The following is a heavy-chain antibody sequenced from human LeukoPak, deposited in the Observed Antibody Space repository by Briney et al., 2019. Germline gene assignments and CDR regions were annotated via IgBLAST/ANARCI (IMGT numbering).Heavy chain of an antibody. Sequence: GGSLRLFCAASGFTFSSYSMNWVRQAPGKGLEWVSSISSCSSYIYYADSVKGRFTISRDNAKNSLYLQMNSLRAEDTAVYYCARDWYYYGSGTGVSYGMDVWGQGTTVTVSS. CDR1: GFTFSSYS. J-gene: IGHJ6*02. D-gene: IGHD3-10*01. V-gene: IGHV3-21*01. CDR3: ARDWYYYGSGTGVSYGMDV. CDR2: ISSCSSYI.